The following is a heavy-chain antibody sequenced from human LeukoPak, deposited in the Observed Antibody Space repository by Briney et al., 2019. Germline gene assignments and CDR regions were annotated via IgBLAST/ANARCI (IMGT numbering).Heavy chain of an antibody. CDR3: AGGPGFLIDC. Sequence: GGSLRLSCVTSGFTFSSYWMSWVRQTPGKGLEWVANIDQDGSGKNYVDSVKGRLTISRDNAKNLLFLQTNSLRPEDTAVYYCAGGPGFLIDCWGQGTLVTVSS. CDR1: GFTFSSYW. D-gene: IGHD3-3*01. V-gene: IGHV3-7*01. CDR2: IDQDGSGK. J-gene: IGHJ4*02.